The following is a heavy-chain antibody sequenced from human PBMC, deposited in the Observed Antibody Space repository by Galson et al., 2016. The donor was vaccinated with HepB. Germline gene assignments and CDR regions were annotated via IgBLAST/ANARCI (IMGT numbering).Heavy chain of an antibody. CDR1: GFTFNTYS. V-gene: IGHV3-21*01. CDR2: ISPSSDYI. J-gene: IGHJ6*03. CDR3: ARAVASRWNLPYYYYMDV. D-gene: IGHD1-1*01. Sequence: SLRLSCAASGFTFNTYSMNWVRQAPGKGLEWVSSISPSSDYIYHADSVKGRFTISRDNAKKSLYLQMNSLRAEDTAVYYCARAVASRWNLPYYYYMDVWGKGTTVTVSS.